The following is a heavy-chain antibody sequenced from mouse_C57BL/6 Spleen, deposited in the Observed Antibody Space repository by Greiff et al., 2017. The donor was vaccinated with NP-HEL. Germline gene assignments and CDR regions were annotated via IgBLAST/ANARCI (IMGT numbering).Heavy chain of an antibody. V-gene: IGHV1-69*01. CDR2: IDPSDSYT. D-gene: IGHD1-1*01. J-gene: IGHJ2*01. CDR1: CYTFTSYW. Sequence: VQLQPPSSELLIPFASFNLSCKSSCYTFTSYWMHWVKQRPGQGLEWIGEIDPSDSYTNYNQKFKGKSPLTVDKSSSTAYMQLSSLTSEDSAVYYCARRGYGSSLDYWGQGTTLTVSS. CDR3: ARRGYGSSLDY.